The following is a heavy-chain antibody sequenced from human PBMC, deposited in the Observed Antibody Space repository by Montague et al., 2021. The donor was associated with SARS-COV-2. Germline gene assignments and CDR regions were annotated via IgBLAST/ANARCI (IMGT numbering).Heavy chain of an antibody. CDR1: GDSLSSGSYY. V-gene: IGHV4-61*02. CDR3: TRDPITGTTGTTYNYYGVDV. CDR2: VYRGGSH. J-gene: IGHJ6*02. Sequence: TLSLTCSVSGDSLSSGSYYWSWIRQPAGKGLEWIGRVYRGGSHNYNPSLKSRVTISGDMSKNQFSLNVSSVTAADTAVYYCTRDPITGTTGTTYNYYGVDVWGQGTTVTVSS. D-gene: IGHD1-20*01.